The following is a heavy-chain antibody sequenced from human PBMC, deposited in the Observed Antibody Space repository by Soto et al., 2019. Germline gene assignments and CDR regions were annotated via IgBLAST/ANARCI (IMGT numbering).Heavy chain of an antibody. CDR2: INAGNGDT. CDR3: ARDPGLLAAP. CDR1: GYTFSTSV. J-gene: IGHJ5*02. Sequence: QVQLVQSGAEEKKPGASVKVSCKDSGYTFSTSVMHWVRQAPGQRLEWMGWINAGNGDTKYSQKFQGRVTITRDTSASTAYMQLSSLRSEDTAVYYCARDPGLLAAPWGPGTLVTVSS. D-gene: IGHD6-25*01. V-gene: IGHV1-3*05.